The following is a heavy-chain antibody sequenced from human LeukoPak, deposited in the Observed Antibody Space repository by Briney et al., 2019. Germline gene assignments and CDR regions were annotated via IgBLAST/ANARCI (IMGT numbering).Heavy chain of an antibody. J-gene: IGHJ4*02. V-gene: IGHV3-23*01. CDR3: ARDGGLETGMFDY. D-gene: IGHD3-10*01. Sequence: GSLRLSCAASGFTFSSYAMSWVRQAPGKGLEWVSAISGSGGSTYYADSVKGRFTISRDNSKNTLYLQMNSLRAEDTAVYYCARDGGLETGMFDYWGQGTLVTVSS. CDR1: GFTFSSYA. CDR2: ISGSGGST.